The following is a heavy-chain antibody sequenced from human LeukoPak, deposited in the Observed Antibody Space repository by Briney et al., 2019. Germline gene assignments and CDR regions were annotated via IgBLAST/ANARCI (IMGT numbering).Heavy chain of an antibody. CDR2: IYSGGST. D-gene: IGHD5-18*01. Sequence: GGSLRLSCAASGFTVSSNYMSWVRQAPGKGLEWVSVIYSGGSTYYADSVKGRFTISRDNSKNTLYLQMNSLRTEDTAVYYCAKVSLEKQLWLPFDYWGQGTLVTVSS. CDR3: AKVSLEKQLWLPFDY. CDR1: GFTVSSNY. V-gene: IGHV3-66*01. J-gene: IGHJ4*02.